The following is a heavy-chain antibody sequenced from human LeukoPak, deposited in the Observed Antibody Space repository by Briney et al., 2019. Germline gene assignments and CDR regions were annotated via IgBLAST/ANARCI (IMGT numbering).Heavy chain of an antibody. CDR1: GFTFSSYW. D-gene: IGHD6-13*01. CDR2: IKQDGSEK. J-gene: IGHJ4*02. CDR3: AKDGAIAAAELDY. V-gene: IGHV3-7*01. Sequence: GGSLRLSCAASGFTFSSYWMSWVRQAPGKGLEWVANIKQDGSEKYYVDSVKGRFTISRDNAKNSLYLQMNSLRAEDTAVYYCAKDGAIAAAELDYWGQGTLVTVSS.